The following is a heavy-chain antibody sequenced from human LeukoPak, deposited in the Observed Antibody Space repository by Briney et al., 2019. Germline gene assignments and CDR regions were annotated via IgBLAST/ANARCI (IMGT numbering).Heavy chain of an antibody. CDR2: IYYSGST. V-gene: IGHV4-59*01. CDR1: GGSISSYY. J-gene: IGHJ5*02. CDR3: TRDCRDWFDL. Sequence: SETLSLTCTVSGGSISSYYWSWIRQPPGKGLEWIGYIYYSGSTNYNPSLKSRVTISVDTSKNQFSLKLNSVTAADTAVYYCTRDCRDWFDLWGQGTLVTVSS.